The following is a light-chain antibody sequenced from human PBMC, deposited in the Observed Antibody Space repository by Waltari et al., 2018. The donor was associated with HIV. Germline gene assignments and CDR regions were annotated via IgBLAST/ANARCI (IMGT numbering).Light chain of an antibody. J-gene: IGLJ3*02. CDR3: VLFMGNGIWV. Sequence: QTVVTQEPSFSVSPGGTVTLTCGLSSGSVSTSYYPRWYQQTPGQAPRTLIYSTNPRSSGVPDRFSGSILGNKAALTITGAQADDESDYYCVLFMGNGIWVFGGGTKLTVL. CDR1: SGSVSTSYY. V-gene: IGLV8-61*01. CDR2: STN.